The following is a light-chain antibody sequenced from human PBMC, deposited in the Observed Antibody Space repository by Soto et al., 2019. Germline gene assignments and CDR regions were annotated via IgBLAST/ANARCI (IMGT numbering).Light chain of an antibody. CDR3: QQRSNWPPTWT. CDR1: QSVSSY. J-gene: IGKJ1*01. V-gene: IGKV3-11*01. CDR2: DAS. Sequence: EIVLTQSPATLSLSPGERATLSCRASQSVSSYLAWYQQKPGQAPRLLIYDASNRATGIPARFSGSGSGTDFTLNISSLEPEDFAVYYCQQRSNWPPTWTVGQGTKLDIK.